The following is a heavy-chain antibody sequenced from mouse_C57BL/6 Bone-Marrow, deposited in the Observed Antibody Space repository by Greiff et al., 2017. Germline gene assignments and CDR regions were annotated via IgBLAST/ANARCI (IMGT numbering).Heavy chain of an antibody. CDR1: GYTFTSYG. Sequence: QVQLQQSGAELARPGASVKLSCKASGYTFTSYGISWVKQRTGQGLEWIGEIYPRSGYTYYNEKFKGKATLTADKSSSTAYMELRSLTSEDSAVYFCALYYYGSRDCWGQGTTLTVSS. CDR2: IYPRSGYT. CDR3: ALYYYGSRDC. J-gene: IGHJ2*01. D-gene: IGHD1-1*01. V-gene: IGHV1-81*01.